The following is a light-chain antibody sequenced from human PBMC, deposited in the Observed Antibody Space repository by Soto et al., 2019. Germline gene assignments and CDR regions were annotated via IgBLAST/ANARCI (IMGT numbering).Light chain of an antibody. J-gene: IGKJ4*01. CDR3: QQSYRYPLT. CDR1: QRISAF. CDR2: SAS. Sequence: DIQITQSPSSVSAFVGESVTITCHASQRISAFLNWYHQKPGKAPKPLIYSASYLQSGVPSNFSGSGSGTDFTLSIVTLQPEDSGTYYCQQSYRYPLTFGGGTKVDI. V-gene: IGKV1-39*01.